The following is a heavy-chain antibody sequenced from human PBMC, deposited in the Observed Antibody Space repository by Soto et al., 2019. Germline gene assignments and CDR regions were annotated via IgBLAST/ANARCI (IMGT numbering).Heavy chain of an antibody. V-gene: IGHV3-30*18. Sequence: QPGGSLRLSCAASGFTFSRYGMHWVRQAPGKGLEWVAVISYDGSNKYYADSVKGRFTISRDNSKNTLYLQMNSLRAEDTAVYYCAKDQGEQWLVPLLIDYWGQGTLVTVSS. D-gene: IGHD6-19*01. J-gene: IGHJ4*02. CDR3: AKDQGEQWLVPLLIDY. CDR2: ISYDGSNK. CDR1: GFTFSRYG.